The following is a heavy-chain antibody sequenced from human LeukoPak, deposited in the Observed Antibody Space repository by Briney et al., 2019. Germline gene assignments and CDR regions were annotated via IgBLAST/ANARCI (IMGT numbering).Heavy chain of an antibody. CDR3: AKGNPKIDYDSSGYYYGGTVQH. Sequence: GGSLRLSCAASGFTFSSYAMSWVRQAPGKGLEWVSAISGSGGSTYYADSVKGRFTISRDNSKNTLYLQMNSLRAEDTAVYYCAKGNPKIDYDSSGYYYGGTVQHWGQGTLVTVSS. V-gene: IGHV3-23*01. J-gene: IGHJ1*01. D-gene: IGHD3-22*01. CDR2: ISGSGGST. CDR1: GFTFSSYA.